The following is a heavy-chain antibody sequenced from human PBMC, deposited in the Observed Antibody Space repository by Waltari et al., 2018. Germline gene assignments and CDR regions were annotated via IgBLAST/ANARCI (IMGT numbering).Heavy chain of an antibody. CDR2: LYHAGNT. D-gene: IGHD3-10*01. V-gene: IGHV3-53*01. CDR1: SFNVSSYY. Sequence: EVQLVESGGHLIQPGGSLGLSCAAASFNVSSYYMNGVRQAPGKGLEWVSILYHAGNTYYADSVKGRFTFSRDNSKNTLYLQMNSLRAEDTAVYYCARGNTKYGMDVWGQGTTVTVSS. CDR3: ARGNTKYGMDV. J-gene: IGHJ6*02.